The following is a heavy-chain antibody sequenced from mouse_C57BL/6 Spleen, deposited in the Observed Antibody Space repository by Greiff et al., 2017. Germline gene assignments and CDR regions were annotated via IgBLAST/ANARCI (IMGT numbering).Heavy chain of an antibody. V-gene: IGHV5-12*01. CDR1: GFTFSDYY. CDR3: ARLRPHYYAMDY. D-gene: IGHD3-2*02. Sequence: EVKLVESGGGLVQPGGSLKLSCAASGFTFSDYYMYWVRQTPEKRLEWVAYLSTGGGSTYYPDTVKGRFTISRDNAKNTLYLQMSRLKSEDTAMYDCARLRPHYYAMDYGGQGTSVTVSS. CDR2: LSTGGGST. J-gene: IGHJ4*01.